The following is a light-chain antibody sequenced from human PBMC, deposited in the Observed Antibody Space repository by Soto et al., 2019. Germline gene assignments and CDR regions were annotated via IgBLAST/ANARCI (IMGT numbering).Light chain of an antibody. V-gene: IGKV3-20*01. J-gene: IGKJ1*01. CDR1: QSVSSSY. CDR2: GAY. Sequence: EIVLTQSPGTLALSPGERATLSCRASQSVSSSYLAWSKQKPGQAPRLLIYGAYSRATGIPERFSGSGSGTDFPLTISRLEPEDFAVYYCQQYGKTFGQGTKVDIK. CDR3: QQYGKT.